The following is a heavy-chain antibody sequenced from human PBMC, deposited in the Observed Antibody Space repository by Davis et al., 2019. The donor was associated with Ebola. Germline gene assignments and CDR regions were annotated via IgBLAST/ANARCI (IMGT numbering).Heavy chain of an antibody. CDR3: AYGGNFPDAFDI. D-gene: IGHD4-23*01. Sequence: MPSETLSLTCTVSGGSISSGGYYWSWIRQHPGKGLEWIGYIYYSGSTYYNPSLKSRVTMSVDTSKNQFSLKLSSVTAADTAVYYCAYGGNFPDAFDIWGQGTMVTVSS. CDR1: GGSISSGGYY. J-gene: IGHJ3*02. CDR2: IYYSGST. V-gene: IGHV4-30-4*08.